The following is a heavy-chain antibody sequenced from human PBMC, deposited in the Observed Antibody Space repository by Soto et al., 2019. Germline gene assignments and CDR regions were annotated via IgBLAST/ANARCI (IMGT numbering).Heavy chain of an antibody. CDR2: LYYSGST. Sequence: QVQLQESGPGLVKPSETLSLTCTVSGGSISSYYWSWIRPPPGKGLEWIGYLYYSGSTNYNPSLTSRVTISVDTSKNQFSLKLSSVTAADTAVYYCARRGYSYGYMDAGMDVWGQGTTVTVSS. D-gene: IGHD5-18*01. V-gene: IGHV4-59*01. J-gene: IGHJ6*02. CDR1: GGSISSYY. CDR3: ARRGYSYGYMDAGMDV.